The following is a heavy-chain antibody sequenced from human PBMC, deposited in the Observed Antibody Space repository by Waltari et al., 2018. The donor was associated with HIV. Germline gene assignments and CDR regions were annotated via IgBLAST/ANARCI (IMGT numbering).Heavy chain of an antibody. CDR1: GGSFSGYY. CDR3: ARPREDFWSGVDAFDI. Sequence: QVQLQQWGAGLLKPSETLSLTCAVYGGSFSGYYWSWIRQPPGKGLEWIGEINHSGSTNYNPSLKSRVTISVDTSKNQFSLKLSSVTAADTAVYYCARPREDFWSGVDAFDIWGQGTMVTVSS. D-gene: IGHD3-3*01. J-gene: IGHJ3*02. CDR2: INHSGST. V-gene: IGHV4-34*01.